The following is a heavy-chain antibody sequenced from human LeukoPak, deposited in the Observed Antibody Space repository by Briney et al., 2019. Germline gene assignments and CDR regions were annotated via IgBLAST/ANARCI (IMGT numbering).Heavy chain of an antibody. CDR1: GFTVSSNY. CDR3: ARQRSGAGPYYFDY. V-gene: IGHV3-53*01. CDR2: IYSGGST. J-gene: IGHJ4*02. D-gene: IGHD1-26*01. Sequence: GGSLRLSCAASGFTVSSNYMSWVRQAPGKGLEWVSVIYSGGSTYYADSVKGRFTISRDNSKNTLYLQMNSLRAEDTAVYYCARQRSGAGPYYFDYWGQGTLVTVSS.